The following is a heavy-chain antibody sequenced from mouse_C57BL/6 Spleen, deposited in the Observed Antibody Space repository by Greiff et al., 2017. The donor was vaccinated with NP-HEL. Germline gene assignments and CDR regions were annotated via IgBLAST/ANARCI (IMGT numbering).Heavy chain of an antibody. CDR1: GFTFSSYA. D-gene: IGHD3-2*02. Sequence: EVQLVESGGGLVKPGGSLKLSCAASGFTFSSYAMSWVRQTPEKRLEWVATISDGGSYTYYPDNVKGRFTISRDNAKNNLYLQMSHLKSEDTAMYYCARDGDSSGYWAMDYWGQGTSVTVSS. CDR2: ISDGGSYT. V-gene: IGHV5-4*01. CDR3: ARDGDSSGYWAMDY. J-gene: IGHJ4*01.